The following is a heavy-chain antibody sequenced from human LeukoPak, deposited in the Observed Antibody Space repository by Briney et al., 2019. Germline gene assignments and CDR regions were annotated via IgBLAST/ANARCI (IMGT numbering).Heavy chain of an antibody. J-gene: IGHJ4*02. CDR2: IIPIFGTA. Sequence: GASVKVSCKASGGTFSSYSISWVRQAPGQGLEWMGGIIPIFGTANYAQKFHGRVTITADESTSTDYMELSSLRSEDTAVYYCAREGHSGSYFYWGQGTLVTVSS. CDR1: GGTFSSYS. V-gene: IGHV1-69*13. CDR3: AREGHSGSYFY. D-gene: IGHD1-26*01.